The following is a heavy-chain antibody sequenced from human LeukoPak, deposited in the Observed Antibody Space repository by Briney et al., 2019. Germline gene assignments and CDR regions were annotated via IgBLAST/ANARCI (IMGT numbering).Heavy chain of an antibody. D-gene: IGHD3-3*01. J-gene: IGHJ5*02. CDR3: ARGRQRITIFGVVTEPFYRKWWFDP. CDR1: GYTFTSYA. V-gene: IGHV1-46*01. Sequence: ASVKVSCKASGYTFTSYAMHWVRQAPGQGLEWMGIINPSGGSTSYAQKFQGRVTMTRDTSTSTVYMELSSLRSEDTAVYYCARGRQRITIFGVVTEPFYRKWWFDPWGQGTLVTVSS. CDR2: INPSGGST.